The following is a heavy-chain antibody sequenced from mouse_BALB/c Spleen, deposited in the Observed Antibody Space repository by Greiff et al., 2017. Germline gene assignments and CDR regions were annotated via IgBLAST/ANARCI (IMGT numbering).Heavy chain of an antibody. CDR3: TRGDYGNLYAMDY. CDR1: GYTFTSYY. CDR2: INPSNGGT. Sequence: QVQLQQSGAELVKPGASVKLSCTASGYTFTSYYMYWVKQRPGQGLEWIGEINPSNGGTNFNEKFKSKATLTVDKSSSTAYMQLSSLTSEDSAVYYCTRGDYGNLYAMDYWGQGTSVTVSS. V-gene: IGHV1S81*02. D-gene: IGHD2-1*01. J-gene: IGHJ4*01.